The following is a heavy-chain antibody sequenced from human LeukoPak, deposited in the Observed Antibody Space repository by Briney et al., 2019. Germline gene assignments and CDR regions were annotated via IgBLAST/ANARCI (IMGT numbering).Heavy chain of an antibody. J-gene: IGHJ4*02. V-gene: IGHV3-23*01. CDR2: IGGSGGRT. Sequence: GGSLRLSCAASGFTFSKYAMSWVRQAPGKGLEWVSAIGGSGGRTFYADSVKGRFTISRDNSKNTLYLQMNSLRAEDTAVYYCAKDGRMPSLLWFGELPGDFDYWGQGTLATVSS. CDR1: GFTFSKYA. D-gene: IGHD3-10*01. CDR3: AKDGRMPSLLWFGELPGDFDY.